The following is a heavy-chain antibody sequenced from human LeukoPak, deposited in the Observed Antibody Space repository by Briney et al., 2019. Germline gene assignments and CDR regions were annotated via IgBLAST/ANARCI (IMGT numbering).Heavy chain of an antibody. V-gene: IGHV3-74*01. CDR3: ARDFLWGSGSR. CDR2: ISTDGSST. D-gene: IGHD3-10*01. CDR1: GFTFDDYG. J-gene: IGHJ4*02. Sequence: GGSLRLSCAASGFTFDDYGMSWVRQAPGKGLVWVSRISTDGSSTSYADFVKGRFTISRDNAKNTLFLQMSSLRAEDTAVYYCARDFLWGSGSRWGQGTLVTVSS.